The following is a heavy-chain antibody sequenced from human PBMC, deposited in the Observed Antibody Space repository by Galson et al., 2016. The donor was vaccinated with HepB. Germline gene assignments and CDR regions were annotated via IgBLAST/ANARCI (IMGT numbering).Heavy chain of an antibody. Sequence: ETLSLTCTFSGGSLNRYYWTWIRLPPGKGLEWIGHISHSGDTKYSPSLRSRVYISVDTARNQFSLRLSSVTTADTAVYYCASTYAGNRPFDYWGQGVLVTVSS. CDR1: GGSLNRYY. V-gene: IGHV4-59*01. CDR2: ISHSGDT. D-gene: IGHD4-23*01. CDR3: ASTYAGNRPFDY. J-gene: IGHJ4*02.